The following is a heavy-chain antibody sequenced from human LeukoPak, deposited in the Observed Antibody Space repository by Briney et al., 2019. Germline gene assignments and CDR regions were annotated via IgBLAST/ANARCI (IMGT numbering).Heavy chain of an antibody. CDR3: ARLHYDFVWGIFDY. Sequence: GGSLRLSCAASGFTFSSYEMNWVRQAPGKGLEWVSYISSSGGTIYYADSVKGRFTISRDNAKNSLYLQMNSLRAEDTAVYYCARLHYDFVWGIFDYWGQGTLVTVSS. D-gene: IGHD3-16*01. CDR2: ISSSGGTI. CDR1: GFTFSSYE. J-gene: IGHJ4*02. V-gene: IGHV3-48*03.